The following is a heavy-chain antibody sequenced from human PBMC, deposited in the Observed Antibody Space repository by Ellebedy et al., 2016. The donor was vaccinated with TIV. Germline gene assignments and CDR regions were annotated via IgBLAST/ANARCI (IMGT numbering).Heavy chain of an antibody. Sequence: SETLSLTCTVSGGSISSYYWSWIRQPPGKGLEWIGYIYYSGSTNYNPSLKSRVTISVDTSKNQFSLKLSSVTAADTAVYYCAREAGYNWNYVGYFQHWGQGTLVTVSS. CDR3: AREAGYNWNYVGYFQH. J-gene: IGHJ1*01. CDR2: IYYSGST. D-gene: IGHD1-7*01. V-gene: IGHV4-59*12. CDR1: GGSISSYY.